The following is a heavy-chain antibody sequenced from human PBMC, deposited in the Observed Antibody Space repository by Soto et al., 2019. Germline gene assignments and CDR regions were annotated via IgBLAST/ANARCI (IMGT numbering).Heavy chain of an antibody. V-gene: IGHV5-51*01. J-gene: IGHJ6*02. D-gene: IGHD6-13*01. Sequence: PGESLKISCKGSGYSFTSYWLGWVRQMPGKGLEWMGIIYPGDSDTRYSPSFQGQVTISADKSISTAYLQWSSLKASDTAMYYCARTAGAGKYYYGMDVWGQGTTVTVSS. CDR3: ARTAGAGKYYYGMDV. CDR2: IYPGDSDT. CDR1: GYSFTSYW.